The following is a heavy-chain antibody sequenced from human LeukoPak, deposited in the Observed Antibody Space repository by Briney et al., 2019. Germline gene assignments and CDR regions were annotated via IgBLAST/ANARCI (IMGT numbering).Heavy chain of an antibody. CDR2: INHSGST. V-gene: IGHV4-34*01. Sequence: SETLSLTCAVYGGSFRGYYWSWIRQPPGKGLEWIGEINHSGSTNYNPSLKSRVTISVDTSKNQFSLKLSSVTAADTAVYYCARGVEMATIVSFFDYWGRGTLVTVSA. CDR3: ARGVEMATIVSFFDY. CDR1: GGSFRGYY. D-gene: IGHD5-24*01. J-gene: IGHJ4*02.